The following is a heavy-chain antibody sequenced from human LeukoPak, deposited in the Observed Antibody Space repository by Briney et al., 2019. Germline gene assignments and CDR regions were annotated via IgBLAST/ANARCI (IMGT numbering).Heavy chain of an antibody. J-gene: IGHJ4*02. CDR1: GGSISSYY. V-gene: IGHV4-59*01. CDR3: ARRDSSSWYVL. CDR2: IYYSGST. Sequence: SETLSLTCTVSGGSISSYYWSWIRQPPGKGLEWIGYIYYSGSTNYNPSLKSRVTISVDTSKNQFSLKLSSVTAADTAVYYCARRDSSSWYVLWGRGTLVTVSS. D-gene: IGHD6-13*01.